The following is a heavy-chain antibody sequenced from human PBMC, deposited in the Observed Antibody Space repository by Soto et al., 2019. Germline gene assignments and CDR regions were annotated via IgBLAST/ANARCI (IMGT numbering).Heavy chain of an antibody. D-gene: IGHD1-26*01. CDR3: ARVSGELLEFAFDY. J-gene: IGHJ4*02. CDR1: GFTFSSYA. V-gene: IGHV3-30-3*01. CDR2: ISYDGSNK. Sequence: PGGSLRLSCAASGFTFSSYAMHWVRQAPGKGLEWVAVISYDGSNKYYADSVKGRFTISRDNSKNTLYLQMNSLRAEDTAVYYCARVSGELLEFAFDYWGQGTLVTVSS.